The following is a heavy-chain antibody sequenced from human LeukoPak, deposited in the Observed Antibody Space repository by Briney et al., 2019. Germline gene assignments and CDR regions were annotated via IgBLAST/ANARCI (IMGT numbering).Heavy chain of an antibody. D-gene: IGHD6-13*01. V-gene: IGHV4-4*07. J-gene: IGHJ4*02. Sequence: PSETLSRTGTGSGGSISSYYWSWLRQPAGKGLEGIGRLYTSGSTNYNPSLKSRVTMSVDTSKTQFSLKLSSVTAADTAVYYCARDSWYLVYWGQGTLVTVSS. CDR2: LYTSGST. CDR3: ARDSWYLVY. CDR1: GGSISSYY.